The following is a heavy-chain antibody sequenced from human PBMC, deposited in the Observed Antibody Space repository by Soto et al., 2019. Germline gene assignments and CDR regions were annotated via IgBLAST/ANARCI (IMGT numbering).Heavy chain of an antibody. J-gene: IGHJ4*02. D-gene: IGHD6-19*01. CDR3: ARVAVAGTIY. V-gene: IGHV3-11*01. Sequence: TGGSLRLSRPASGFTFSDYYMSWIRQAPGKGLEWVSYISSSGSTIYYADSVKGRFTISRDNAKNSLYLQMNSLRAEDTAVYYCARVAVAGTIYWGQGTLVTVSS. CDR1: GFTFSDYY. CDR2: ISSSGSTI.